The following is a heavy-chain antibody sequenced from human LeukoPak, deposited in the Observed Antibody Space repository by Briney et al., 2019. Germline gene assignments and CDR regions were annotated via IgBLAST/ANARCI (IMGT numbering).Heavy chain of an antibody. CDR2: IRSKANNYAT. V-gene: IGHV3-73*01. Sequence: GGSLRLSCVVSGFTFSGSAVHWVRQASGKGLEWVGRIRSKANNYATAYAALVKGRFTISRDDSKNTAYLQMNSLKTEDTAVYYCTGDNFDSSVKFDYWGQGTLVTVSS. CDR3: TGDNFDSSVKFDY. J-gene: IGHJ4*02. D-gene: IGHD3-22*01. CDR1: GFTFSGSA.